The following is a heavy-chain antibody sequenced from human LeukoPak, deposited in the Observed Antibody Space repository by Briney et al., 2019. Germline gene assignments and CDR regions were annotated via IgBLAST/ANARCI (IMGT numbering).Heavy chain of an antibody. Sequence: GGSLRLSCAASGFTFSNYNMNWVRQAPGKGLEWVSYISSSSRTIYYADSVKGRFTISRDNAKNSLYLQMNSLRAEDTAVFYCARDRGGTDDFWSGYYTGYFDYWGQGTLVTVSS. D-gene: IGHD3-3*01. CDR3: ARDRGGTDDFWSGYYTGYFDY. CDR1: GFTFSNYN. J-gene: IGHJ4*02. V-gene: IGHV3-48*01. CDR2: ISSSSRTI.